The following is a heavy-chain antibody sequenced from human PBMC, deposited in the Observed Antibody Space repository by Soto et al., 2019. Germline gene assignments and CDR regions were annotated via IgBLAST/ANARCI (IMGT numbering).Heavy chain of an antibody. D-gene: IGHD3-10*01. Sequence: ASVKVSCKASGYAFTSYGISWVRQAPGQGLEWMGWISAYNGNTNYAQKLQGRVTMTTDTSTSTAYMELRSLRSDDTAVYYCAREYYGSGSYYYYSYYGMDVWGQGTTVTV. J-gene: IGHJ6*02. CDR2: ISAYNGNT. V-gene: IGHV1-18*01. CDR3: AREYYGSGSYYYYSYYGMDV. CDR1: GYAFTSYG.